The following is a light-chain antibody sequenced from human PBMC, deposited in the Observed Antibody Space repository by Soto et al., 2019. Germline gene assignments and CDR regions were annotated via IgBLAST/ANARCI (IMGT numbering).Light chain of an antibody. CDR1: SRDVGAYNY. J-gene: IGLJ3*02. Sequence: QSALTRPASVSGSPGQSITISCTGSSRDVGAYNYVSWYQQHPGKAPKLIIYEFSNRPSGVSNRFSGSKSVNTASLTVSGLQAEDEADYYCSSYTSSNTWVFGGGTKVTVL. CDR2: EFS. CDR3: SSYTSSNTWV. V-gene: IGLV2-14*01.